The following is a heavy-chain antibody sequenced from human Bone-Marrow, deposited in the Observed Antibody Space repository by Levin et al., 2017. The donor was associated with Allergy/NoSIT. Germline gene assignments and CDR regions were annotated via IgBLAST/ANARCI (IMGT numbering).Heavy chain of an antibody. D-gene: IGHD2-2*01. CDR2: ISSSGTIV. J-gene: IGHJ3*02. CDR1: GFTFSSYS. CDR3: ARDCSTTNCVLAFDI. Sequence: PGGSLRLSCSVSGFTFSSYSINWVRQAPGKGLQWLSYISSSGTIVYYADSVKGRFTISRDNDKNSLYLQMNSLRVEDTAVYYCARDCSTTNCVLAFDIWGQGTVVTVSS. V-gene: IGHV3-48*01.